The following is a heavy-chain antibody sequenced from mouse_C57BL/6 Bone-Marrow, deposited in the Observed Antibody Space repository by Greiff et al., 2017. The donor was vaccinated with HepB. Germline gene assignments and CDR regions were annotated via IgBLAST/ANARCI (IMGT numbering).Heavy chain of an antibody. J-gene: IGHJ4*01. CDR3: TSSRYCAMDY. V-gene: IGHV1-4*01. CDR1: GYTFTSYT. CDR2: INPSSGYT. D-gene: IGHD6-2*01. Sequence: VQLQQSGAELARPGASVKMSCKASGYTFTSYTMHWVKQRPGQGLEWIGYINPSSGYTKYNHKFKDKATLTADKSSSTAYMQLSSLTSEDSAVYYCTSSRYCAMDYWGQGTSVTVSS.